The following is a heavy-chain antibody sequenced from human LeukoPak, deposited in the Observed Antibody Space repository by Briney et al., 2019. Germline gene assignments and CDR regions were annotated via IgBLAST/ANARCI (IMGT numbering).Heavy chain of an antibody. J-gene: IGHJ6*02. Sequence: GGSLRLSCAASGFTFSSYEMNWVRQAPGKGLEWVSYISSSGSTIYYADSVKGRFTISRDNAKNSLYLRMNSLRAEDTAVYYCAREESPEYYYDSSVSEGYYYYYGMDVRGQGTTVTVSS. CDR2: ISSSGSTI. V-gene: IGHV3-48*03. CDR3: AREESPEYYYDSSVSEGYYYYYGMDV. D-gene: IGHD3-22*01. CDR1: GFTFSSYE.